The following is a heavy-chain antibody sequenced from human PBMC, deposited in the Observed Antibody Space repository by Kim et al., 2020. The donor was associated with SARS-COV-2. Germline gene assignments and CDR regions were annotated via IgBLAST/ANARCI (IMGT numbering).Heavy chain of an antibody. CDR3: ARFDTDRNFDY. Sequence: TYSNPSLKSRVTISVDTSKNQFSLKLSSVTAADTAVYYCARFDTDRNFDYWGQRTLVTVSS. CDR2: T. V-gene: IGHV4-39*01. D-gene: IGHD2-2*02. J-gene: IGHJ4*02.